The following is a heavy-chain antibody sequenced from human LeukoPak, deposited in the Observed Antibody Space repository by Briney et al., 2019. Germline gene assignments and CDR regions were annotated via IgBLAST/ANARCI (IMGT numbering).Heavy chain of an antibody. Sequence: ASVKVSCKASGYTFTGYYMHWVRQAPGQGLEWMGWINPNSGGTNYAQKFQGRVTMTRDTSISTAYMELSRLRSDDTAVYYCARPAIFGDEGWFDPWGQGTLVTVSS. CDR2: INPNSGGT. CDR3: ARPAIFGDEGWFDP. J-gene: IGHJ5*02. D-gene: IGHD3-3*01. CDR1: GYTFTGYY. V-gene: IGHV1-2*02.